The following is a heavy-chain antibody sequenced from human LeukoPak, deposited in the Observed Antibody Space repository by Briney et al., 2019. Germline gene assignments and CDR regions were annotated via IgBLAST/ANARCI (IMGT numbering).Heavy chain of an antibody. CDR2: IPYDAVNK. D-gene: IGHD3-22*01. V-gene: IGHV3-30*02. CDR1: GFTFSNYG. J-gene: IGHJ5*02. CDR3: AQIYDNVGWFDP. Sequence: GGSLRLSSAASGFTFSNYGMHWVRQAPGKGLEWVAFIPYDAVNKYYADSVEGRFTISRDNSKNTLYLQMNSLRPEDTAVYYCAQIYDNVGWFDPWGQGTLVTVSS.